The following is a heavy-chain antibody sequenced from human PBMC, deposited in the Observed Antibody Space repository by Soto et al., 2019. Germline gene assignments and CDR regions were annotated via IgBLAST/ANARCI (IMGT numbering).Heavy chain of an antibody. CDR2: IIPIFGTA. CDR3: ARERIEDIVVVPAALRVEDWFDP. V-gene: IGHV1-69*13. D-gene: IGHD2-2*01. Sequence: SVKVSCKASGVTFSSYAISWVRQAPGQGLEWMGGIIPIFGTANYAQKFQGRVTITADESTSTAYMELSSLRSEDTAVYYCARERIEDIVVVPAALRVEDWFDPWGQGTLVTVSS. CDR1: GVTFSSYA. J-gene: IGHJ5*02.